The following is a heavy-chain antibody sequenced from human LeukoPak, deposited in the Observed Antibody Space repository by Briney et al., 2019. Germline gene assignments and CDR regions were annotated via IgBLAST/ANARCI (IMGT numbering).Heavy chain of an antibody. J-gene: IGHJ4*02. CDR3: ARGARWAYYFDY. Sequence: GGSLRLSCAASGFTVSSYYMSWIRQTPGKGLEWLSYISTRDNTIQYADSVKGRFTISRDNANNSVFLQMNNLRAEDSAIYYCARGARWAYYFDYWGQGSLVTVSS. CDR1: GFTVSSYY. D-gene: IGHD4-23*01. V-gene: IGHV3-11*01. CDR2: ISTRDNTI.